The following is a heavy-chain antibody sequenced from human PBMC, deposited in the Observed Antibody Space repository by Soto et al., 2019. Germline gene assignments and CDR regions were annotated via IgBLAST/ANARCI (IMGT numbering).Heavy chain of an antibody. J-gene: IGHJ3*02. CDR3: ARAEDCISTSCWDAFDS. D-gene: IGHD2-2*01. V-gene: IGHV1-69*13. CDR1: GGTFSSYA. CDR2: IIPIFGTA. Sequence: GASVKVSCKASGGTFSSYAISWVRQAPGQGFEWMGGIIPIFGTANYAQKFQGRVTITADESTSTAYMELSSLRSEDTAVYYCARAEDCISTSCWDAFDSRGQGTMVTVSS.